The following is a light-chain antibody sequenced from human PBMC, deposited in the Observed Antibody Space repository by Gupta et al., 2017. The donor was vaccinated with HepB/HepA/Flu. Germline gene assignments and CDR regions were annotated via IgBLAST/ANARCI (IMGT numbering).Light chain of an antibody. CDR3: SSYAGNNKLV. CDR1: SSDVGGYDC. CDR2: DVN. J-gene: IGLJ2*01. V-gene: IGLV2-8*01. Sequence: QSALTQPPSASGSPGQSVTISCTGTSSDVGGYDCVSWYQQPPGKAPKLMIYDVNKRPSGGPGRFSGPKAGKTAPLTLFGLQAEDEADYYCSSYAGNNKLVFGGGTKVTVL.